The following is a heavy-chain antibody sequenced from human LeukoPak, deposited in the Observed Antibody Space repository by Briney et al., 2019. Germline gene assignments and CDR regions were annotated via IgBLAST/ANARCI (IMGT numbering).Heavy chain of an antibody. CDR1: GFTFSTYW. CDR3: ARVSRGNYYFDY. CDR2: INTDGSRT. J-gene: IGHJ4*02. V-gene: IGHV3-74*01. Sequence: GSLRLSCAASGFTFSTYWMHWVRQAPGKGLVWVSRINTDGSRTDSVEGRFTISRDNAKNTLYLQMNSLRAEDTAVYYCARVSRGNYYFDYWGQGTLVTVSS.